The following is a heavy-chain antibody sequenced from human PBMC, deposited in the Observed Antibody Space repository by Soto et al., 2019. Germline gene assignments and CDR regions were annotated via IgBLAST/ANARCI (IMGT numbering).Heavy chain of an antibody. CDR3: ARDYDSSGYPRYYFDY. CDR2: INPNSGGT. CDR1: GYTFTGYY. J-gene: IGHJ4*02. Sequence: QVQLVQSGAEVKKPGASVKVSCKASGYTFTGYYMHWVRQAPGQGREWMGWINPNSGGTNYAQKFQGWVTMTRDTSISTAYMELSRLRSDDTAVYYCARDYDSSGYPRYYFDYWGQGTLVTVSS. V-gene: IGHV1-2*04. D-gene: IGHD3-22*01.